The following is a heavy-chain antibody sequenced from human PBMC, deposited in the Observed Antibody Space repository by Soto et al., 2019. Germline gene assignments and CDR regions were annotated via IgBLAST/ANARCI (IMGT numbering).Heavy chain of an antibody. CDR1: GFSFSSVG. V-gene: IGHV3-30*18. CDR3: AKGLSMVRGLFVLLPDGLDI. CDR2: ISYDGDKK. Sequence: LRLSCTASGFSFSSVGMHWVRQAPCKRLEWAASISYDGDKKYSADSVKGRFTVSRDNSKNTLYLQMNSLSADDTAVYYCAKGLSMVRGLFVLLPDGLDIWGQGTVVTVSS. J-gene: IGHJ3*02. D-gene: IGHD3-10*01.